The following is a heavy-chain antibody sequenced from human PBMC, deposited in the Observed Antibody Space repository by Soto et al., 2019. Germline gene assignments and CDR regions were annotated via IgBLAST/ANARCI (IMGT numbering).Heavy chain of an antibody. CDR1: GYTFTSYY. V-gene: IGHV1-46*01. Sequence: ASVKVSCKASGYTFTSYYMHWVRQAPGQGLEWMGIINPSGGSTSYAQKFQGRVTISVDTSKNQFSLKLSSVTAADTAVYYCAREGAAPYYYYGMDVWGQGTTVTVSS. J-gene: IGHJ6*02. CDR3: AREGAAPYYYYGMDV. CDR2: INPSGGST. D-gene: IGHD6-6*01.